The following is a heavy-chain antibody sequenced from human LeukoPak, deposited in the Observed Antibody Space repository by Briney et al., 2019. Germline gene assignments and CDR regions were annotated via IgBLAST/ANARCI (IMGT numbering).Heavy chain of an antibody. CDR1: GGSFSGYY. D-gene: IGHD1-14*01. Sequence: SETLSLTCAVYGGSFSGYYWSWIRQPPGKGLEWIGEINHSGSTNYNPSLKSRVTISVDTSKNQFSLKLSSVTAADTAVYYCARLLNRNAFDIWGQGTMVTVSS. CDR2: INHSGST. CDR3: ARLLNRNAFDI. V-gene: IGHV4-34*01. J-gene: IGHJ3*02.